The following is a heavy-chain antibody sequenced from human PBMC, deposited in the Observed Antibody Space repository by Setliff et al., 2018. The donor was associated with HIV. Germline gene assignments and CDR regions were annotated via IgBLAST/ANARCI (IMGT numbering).Heavy chain of an antibody. CDR1: GFTFSDSV. CDR3: ARSPYGGNPYLFDF. CDR2: FSADEDIE. J-gene: IGHJ4*02. D-gene: IGHD4-17*01. V-gene: IGHV3-30*15. Sequence: PGGSLRLSCTASGFTFSDSVMHWVRQAPGRGLEWMAVFSADEDIEYYADSVRKRFTIFRDSSKNTLYLQMSSLRADDTAVYYCARSPYGGNPYLFDFWGQGTLVTVSS.